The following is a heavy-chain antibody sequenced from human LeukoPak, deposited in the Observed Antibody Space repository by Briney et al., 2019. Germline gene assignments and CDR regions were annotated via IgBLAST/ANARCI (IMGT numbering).Heavy chain of an antibody. Sequence: GGSLRLSCAASGFTFDDYAMSWVRQTPGKGLEWVSGTNWDGGRTGYADSVKGRFTISRDNAKNTLYLQMNSLRAEDTAVYYCARDRGLLWFSNWFDPWGQGTLVTISS. D-gene: IGHD3-10*01. CDR1: GFTFDDYA. V-gene: IGHV3-20*04. J-gene: IGHJ5*02. CDR3: ARDRGLLWFSNWFDP. CDR2: TNWDGGRT.